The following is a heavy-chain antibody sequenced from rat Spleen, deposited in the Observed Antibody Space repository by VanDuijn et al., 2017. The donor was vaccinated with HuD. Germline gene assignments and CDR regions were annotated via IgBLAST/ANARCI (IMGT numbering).Heavy chain of an antibody. CDR1: VYSITSSYR. J-gene: IGHJ4*01. V-gene: IGHV3-3*01. D-gene: IGHD4-3*01. Sequence: EVQLQESGPGLVKPSQSLSLTCSVTVYSITSSYRWSWIRKFPGNKLEWMGYINSAGSTNYNPPLKSQISITRDTSKNQFFLQLTSGTTEDTATYYCARSDGVRGVMDAWGQGASVTVSS. CDR2: INSAGST. CDR3: ARSDGVRGVMDA.